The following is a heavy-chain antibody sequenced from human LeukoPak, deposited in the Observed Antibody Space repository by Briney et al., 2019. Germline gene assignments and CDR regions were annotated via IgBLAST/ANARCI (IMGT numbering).Heavy chain of an antibody. CDR3: AKDRPVYSGYDGAFDY. J-gene: IGHJ4*03. V-gene: IGHV3-23*01. Sequence: PGGSLRLSCAASGFTFSSYAMSWVRQAPGKGLEWASAISGSGGSTYYADSVKGRFTISRDNSKNTLYLQMNSLRAEDTAVYYCAKDRPVYSGYDGAFDYWGQGTTVTVSS. CDR1: GFTFSSYA. D-gene: IGHD5-12*01. CDR2: ISGSGGST.